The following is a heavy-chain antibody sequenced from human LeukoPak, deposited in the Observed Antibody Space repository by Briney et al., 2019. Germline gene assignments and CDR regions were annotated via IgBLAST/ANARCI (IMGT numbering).Heavy chain of an antibody. CDR3: ARDRISGEYYFDY. CDR1: AFTFSSYS. Sequence: AGGSLRLSCAPSAFTFSSYSMNSVRQAPGKGMDWVSSISSSTSYIYHADSVKGRFTISRDNAKNSLYLQMNSLRAEDTAVYYCARDRISGEYYFDYWGQGTLVTVSS. V-gene: IGHV3-21*01. CDR2: ISSSTSYI. D-gene: IGHD2/OR15-2a*01. J-gene: IGHJ4*02.